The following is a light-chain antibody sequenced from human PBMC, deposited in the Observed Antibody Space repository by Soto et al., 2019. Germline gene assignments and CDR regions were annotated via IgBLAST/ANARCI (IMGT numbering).Light chain of an antibody. J-gene: IGLJ1*01. CDR3: SSYTSSRTLV. V-gene: IGLV2-14*01. CDR1: SRDIGGYNY. CDR2: EVT. Sequence: QSVLAQPASVPGSPGQSITISCTGTSRDIGGYNYVSWYQQYPGTAPKLMIYEVTDRPSGVSNRFSGSKSGNTASLTISGLQANDEAEYYCSSYTSSRTLVFGTGTKVTVL.